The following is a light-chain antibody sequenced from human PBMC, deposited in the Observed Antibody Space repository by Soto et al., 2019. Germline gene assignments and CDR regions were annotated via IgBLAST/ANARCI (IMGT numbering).Light chain of an antibody. Sequence: QSVLTQPASVSGSPGQSITISCTGTSSDVGGYNYVSWYQQHPGKAPKLMIYDVSNRPSGVSNRFSGSKSGNTASLTISGLQAEDEADYYCSSYTSSSTPHYVFGTGTKGTVL. CDR2: DVS. V-gene: IGLV2-14*01. CDR3: SSYTSSSTPHYV. CDR1: SSDVGGYNY. J-gene: IGLJ1*01.